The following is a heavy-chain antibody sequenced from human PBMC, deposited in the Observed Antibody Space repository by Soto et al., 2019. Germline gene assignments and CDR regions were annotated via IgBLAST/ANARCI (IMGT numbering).Heavy chain of an antibody. Sequence: QVQLVESGGGVVQPGRSVRLSCAASGFTFSSYGMHWVRQAPGKGLEWVAVIWYDGSNKYYADSVKGRFTISRDNSKNTLYLQMNSLRAEDTAVYYCARDRDGDYVLDYWGQGTLVTVSS. CDR3: ARDRDGDYVLDY. J-gene: IGHJ4*02. CDR1: GFTFSSYG. CDR2: IWYDGSNK. V-gene: IGHV3-33*01. D-gene: IGHD4-17*01.